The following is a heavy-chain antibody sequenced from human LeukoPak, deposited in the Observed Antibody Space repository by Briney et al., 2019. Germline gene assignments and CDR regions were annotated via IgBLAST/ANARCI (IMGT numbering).Heavy chain of an antibody. Sequence: GGSLRLSCATSGFTFSDYWMNWVRQAPGKGLEWVANIREDGSEEYLVDSVKGRFTISRDNANNSLYLQMNSLRAEDTAVYYCARGRTVHDYWGRGTLVTVSS. D-gene: IGHD4-17*01. V-gene: IGHV3-7*03. J-gene: IGHJ4*02. CDR2: IREDGSEE. CDR3: ARGRTVHDY. CDR1: GFTFSDYW.